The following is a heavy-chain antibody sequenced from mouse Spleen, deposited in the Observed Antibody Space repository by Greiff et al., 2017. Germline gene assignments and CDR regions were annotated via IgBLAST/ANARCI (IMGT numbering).Heavy chain of an antibody. Sequence: EVHLVESGGGLVKLGGSLKLSCAASGFTFSSYAMSWVRQTPEKRLEWVATISSGGGNTYYPDSVKGRFTISRDNAKNTLYLQMSSLKSEDTAMYYCARHLTTGFDVWGAGTTVTVSS. J-gene: IGHJ1*01. D-gene: IGHD1-1*01. V-gene: IGHV5-9-3*01. CDR3: ARHLTTGFDV. CDR2: ISSGGGNT. CDR1: GFTFSSYA.